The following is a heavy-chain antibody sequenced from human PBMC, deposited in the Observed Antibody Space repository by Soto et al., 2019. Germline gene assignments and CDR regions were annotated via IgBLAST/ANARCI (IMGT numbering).Heavy chain of an antibody. CDR2: IWYDGSNK. CDR1: GFTFSSYG. Sequence: QVQLVESGGGVVQPGRSLRLSCAASGFTFSSYGMHWVRQAPGKGLEWVAVIWYDGSNKYYADSVKGRFTISRDNSKNTLYLQMNSLRAEDTAVYYCARGGGGFRYCSCTSCKEYNWFDPWGQGTLVTVSS. V-gene: IGHV3-33*01. J-gene: IGHJ5*02. CDR3: ARGGGGFRYCSCTSCKEYNWFDP. D-gene: IGHD2-2*01.